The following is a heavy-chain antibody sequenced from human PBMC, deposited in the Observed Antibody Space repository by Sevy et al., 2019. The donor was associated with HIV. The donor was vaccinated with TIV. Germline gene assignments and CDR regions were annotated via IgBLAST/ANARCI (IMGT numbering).Heavy chain of an antibody. CDR1: GFTLSSYA. Sequence: GGSLRLSCTASGFTLSSYAMHWVRQAPGKGLEWVAVISYDGSNKYYANSVKGRFTISRDNSKNTLYLQMNSLRAEDTAVYYCAGYYDSSGYYAPFDYWGQGTLVTVSS. J-gene: IGHJ4*02. V-gene: IGHV3-30-3*01. CDR3: AGYYDSSGYYAPFDY. D-gene: IGHD3-22*01. CDR2: ISYDGSNK.